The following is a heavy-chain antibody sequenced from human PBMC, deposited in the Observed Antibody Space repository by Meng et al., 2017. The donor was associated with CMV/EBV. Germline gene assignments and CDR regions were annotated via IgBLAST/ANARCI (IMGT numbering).Heavy chain of an antibody. CDR3: ARRRAAAISNWFDP. J-gene: IGHJ5*02. D-gene: IGHD2-2*02. CDR2: FDPEDGET. Sequence: ASVKVSCKVSGYTLTDLSRHWVRQAPGKGLEWMGSFDPEDGETTYAQKFQGRVTVTEDTSTDTVYMELSSLRSEDTAVYYCARRRAAAISNWFDPWGQGTLVTVSS. V-gene: IGHV1-24*01. CDR1: GYTLTDLS.